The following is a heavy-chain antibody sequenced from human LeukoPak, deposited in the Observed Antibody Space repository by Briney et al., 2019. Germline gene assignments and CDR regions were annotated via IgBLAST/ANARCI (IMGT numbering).Heavy chain of an antibody. V-gene: IGHV3-74*03. D-gene: IGHD6-13*01. Sequence: PGGSLRLSCAASGFTFSSYWMHWVRQAPGKGLVWVARISRDGSRTTYADSMKGRFTISRDNAKNTLYLQMSSLRAEDTAVYYCARDKTADDYWGQGTLVTVSS. J-gene: IGHJ4*02. CDR2: ISRDGSRT. CDR1: GFTFSSYW. CDR3: ARDKTADDY.